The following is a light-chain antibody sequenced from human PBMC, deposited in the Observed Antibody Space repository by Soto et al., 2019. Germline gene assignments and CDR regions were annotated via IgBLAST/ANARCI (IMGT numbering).Light chain of an antibody. J-gene: IGLJ1*01. Sequence: QSVLSQPPSASGTPGQRVALSCSGSSSNIGRNTVNWYQQLPGTAPKLLIYDNNRRPSGVPDRFSGSKSGTSASLAISGLQSEDEADYYCAAWDDSLTGLNVFGTGTKLTVL. CDR2: DNN. CDR3: AAWDDSLTGLNV. CDR1: SSNIGRNT. V-gene: IGLV1-44*01.